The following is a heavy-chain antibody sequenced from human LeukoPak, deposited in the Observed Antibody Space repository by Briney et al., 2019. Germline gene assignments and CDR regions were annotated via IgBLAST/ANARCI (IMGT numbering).Heavy chain of an antibody. V-gene: IGHV1-69*04. Sequence: GASVKVSCKASGYTFTSYDINWVRQATGQGLEWMGRIIPIFGIANYAQKFQGRVTITADKSTSTAYMELSSLRSEDTAVYYCARDSDYGGFLPWGQGTLVTVSS. CDR1: GYTFTSYD. J-gene: IGHJ5*02. D-gene: IGHD4-23*01. CDR2: IIPIFGIA. CDR3: ARDSDYGGFLP.